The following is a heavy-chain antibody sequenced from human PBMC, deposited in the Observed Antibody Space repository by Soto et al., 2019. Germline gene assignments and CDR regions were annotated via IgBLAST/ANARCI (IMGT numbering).Heavy chain of an antibody. V-gene: IGHV4-39*07. CDR3: TRGRRDDYNYSDF. CDR2: INHTGMT. J-gene: IGHJ4*02. D-gene: IGHD4-4*01. Sequence: SETLSLTCTVSGGSIRGTSFYWGWLRQPPGKGLEWIGKINHTGMTYYNSSLKSRVTMSVDTSKNQISLKLTSVTAADTAVYYCTRGRRDDYNYSDFWGQGTLVTVSS. CDR1: GGSIRGTSFY.